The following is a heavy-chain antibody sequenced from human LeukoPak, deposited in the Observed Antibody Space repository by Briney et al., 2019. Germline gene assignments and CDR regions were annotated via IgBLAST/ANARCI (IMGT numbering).Heavy chain of an antibody. CDR3: ARLTDWLSSYYFDY. CDR1: GYTFTAYY. J-gene: IGHJ4*02. D-gene: IGHD3-9*01. CDR2: INPRNGNK. Sequence: ASGEVSFKASGYTFTAYYIQWGRQAPGQGLGGVGGINPRNGNKNYAQKFQGRVTMTRDTSISTAYMDLSRLRSDDTAVYYCARLTDWLSSYYFDYWGQGTLVTVSS. V-gene: IGHV1-2*02.